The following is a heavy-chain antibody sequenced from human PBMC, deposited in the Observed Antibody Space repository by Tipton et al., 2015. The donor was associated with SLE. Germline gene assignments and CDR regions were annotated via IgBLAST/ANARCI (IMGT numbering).Heavy chain of an antibody. CDR1: GGSISSRTHY. J-gene: IGHJ4*02. CDR3: ARDQTSRWYYD. Sequence: TLSLTCTVSGGSISSRTHYWAWIRQPPGKGLEWIGSIYYSGGTYFNESLKSRVTVSVDSSKNQFSLTLSSVTAADTAQYYCARDQTSRWYYDWGRGTLVTVSS. V-gene: IGHV4-39*02. D-gene: IGHD6-13*01. CDR2: IYYSGGT.